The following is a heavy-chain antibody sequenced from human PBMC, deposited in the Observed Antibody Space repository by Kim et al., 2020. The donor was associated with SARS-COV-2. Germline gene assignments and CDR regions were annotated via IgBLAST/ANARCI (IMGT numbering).Heavy chain of an antibody. D-gene: IGHD3-22*01. CDR1: GGSISSSSYY. Sequence: SETLSLTCTVSGGSISSSSYYWGWIRQPPGKGLEWIGSIYYSGSTYYNPSLKSRVTISVDTSKNQFSLKLSSVTAADTAVYYCARHRDYYYDSSGYFTWGQGTLVTVSS. CDR3: ARHRDYYYDSSGYFT. CDR2: IYYSGST. J-gene: IGHJ5*02. V-gene: IGHV4-39*01.